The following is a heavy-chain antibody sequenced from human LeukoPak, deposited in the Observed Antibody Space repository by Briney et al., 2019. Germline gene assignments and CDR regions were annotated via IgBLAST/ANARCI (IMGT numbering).Heavy chain of an antibody. Sequence: KTSETLSLTCAVSGYFISNGYYWSWIRQPPGKGLEWIGTIYHSGNTYYNPSLKSRVTISVDTSKNQFSLKLSSVTAADTAVYYCARELSDGFYDFWSGYYGVTNWFDPWGQGTLVTVSS. J-gene: IGHJ5*02. CDR2: IYHSGNT. D-gene: IGHD3-3*01. CDR3: ARELSDGFYDFWSGYYGVTNWFDP. CDR1: GYFISNGYY. V-gene: IGHV4-38-2*02.